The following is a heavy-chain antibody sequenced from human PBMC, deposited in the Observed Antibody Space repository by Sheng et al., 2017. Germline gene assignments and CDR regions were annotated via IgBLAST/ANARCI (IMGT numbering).Heavy chain of an antibody. J-gene: IGHJ5*02. V-gene: IGHV4-61*02. CDR1: GGSISSGRYY. CDR2: IYAGGST. Sequence: QVQLQESGPGLVKPSQTLSLTCTVSGGSISSGRYYWSWIRQPAGKGLEWIGRIYAGGSTNYNPSLKSRVTISVDTSKNQFSLKLSSVTAADTAVYYCARWGSYYYDSSGSRNWFDPWGQGTLVTVSS. CDR3: ARWGSYYYDSSGSRNWFDP. D-gene: IGHD3-22*01.